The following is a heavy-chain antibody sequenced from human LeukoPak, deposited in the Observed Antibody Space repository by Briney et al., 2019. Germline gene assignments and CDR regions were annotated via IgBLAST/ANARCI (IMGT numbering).Heavy chain of an antibody. CDR3: ARGYSYGSGWFDP. D-gene: IGHD5-18*01. CDR1: GGSISSGSYY. CDR2: IYTSGST. J-gene: IGHJ5*02. Sequence: SQTLSLTCTVSGGSISSGSYYWSWIRQPAGKGLEWIGRIYTSGSTNYNPSLKSRVTISVDTSKNQFSLKLSSVTAADTAVYYCARGYSYGSGWFDPWGQGTLVTASS. V-gene: IGHV4-61*02.